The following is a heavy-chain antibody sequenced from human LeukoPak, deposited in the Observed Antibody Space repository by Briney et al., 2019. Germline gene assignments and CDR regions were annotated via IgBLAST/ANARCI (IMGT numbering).Heavy chain of an antibody. CDR2: IIPTFGTA. CDR1: GGTFSSYA. J-gene: IGHJ6*02. V-gene: IGHV1-69*13. Sequence: ASVKVSCKASGGTFSSYAISWVRQAPGQGLEWMGGIIPTFGTANYAQKFQGRVTITADESTSTAYMELSSLRSEDTAVYYCASCPGPCYYYHGMDVWGQGTTVTVSS. CDR3: ASCPGPCYYYHGMDV.